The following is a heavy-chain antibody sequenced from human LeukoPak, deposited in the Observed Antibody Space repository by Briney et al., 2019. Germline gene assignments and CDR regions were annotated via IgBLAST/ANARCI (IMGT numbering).Heavy chain of an antibody. J-gene: IGHJ4*02. CDR2: VYYSGGGT. CDR1: RGSITDNY. Sequence: SETLSLTCSVSRGSITDNYWSWIRQPPGKGLEWIGYVYYSGGGTNYNPSLKSRVTISVDTSKNHFSLKLGSVTAADTAVYYCARNRGGWYFDYWGQGTLVTVSS. D-gene: IGHD6-19*01. V-gene: IGHV4-59*01. CDR3: ARNRGGWYFDY.